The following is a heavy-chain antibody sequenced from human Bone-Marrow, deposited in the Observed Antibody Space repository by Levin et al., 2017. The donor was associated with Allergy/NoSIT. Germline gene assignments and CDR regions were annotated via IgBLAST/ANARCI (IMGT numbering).Heavy chain of an antibody. CDR2: IFPGDSDS. V-gene: IGHV5-51*01. CDR3: ARLRSGASYDSFDV. CDR1: GYSFPNHW. D-gene: IGHD2-15*01. Sequence: GESLKISCKASGYSFPNHWIGWVRQMPGKGLEWMGIIFPGDSDSTYSPSFQGQVTFSADKSISTAYLQWNSLKASDTAMFYCARLRSGASYDSFDVWGQGTMVTVSS. J-gene: IGHJ3*01.